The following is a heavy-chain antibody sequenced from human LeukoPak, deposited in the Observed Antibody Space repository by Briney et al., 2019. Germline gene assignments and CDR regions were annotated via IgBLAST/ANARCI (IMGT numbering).Heavy chain of an antibody. V-gene: IGHV4-39*01. CDR1: GGSISSIVHH. J-gene: IGHJ6*03. Sequence: SETLSLTCTVSGGSISSIVHHWGWLRQPPGQGLDWIGSIYYSGNTYYNPSLKSRVTISVDTSKNQFSLNLTSVTAADRAVYYCARGYCSSTTCSGVGYLDAWGKGTTVTVSS. CDR3: ARGYCSSTTCSGVGYLDA. CDR2: IYYSGNT. D-gene: IGHD2-2*01.